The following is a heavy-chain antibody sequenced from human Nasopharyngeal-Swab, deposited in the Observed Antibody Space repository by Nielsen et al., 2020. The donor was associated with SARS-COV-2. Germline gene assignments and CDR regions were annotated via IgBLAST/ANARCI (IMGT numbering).Heavy chain of an antibody. V-gene: IGHV3-43*02. CDR2: ISGDGGST. CDR1: GFTFDDYA. Sequence: GESLKISCAASGFTFDDYAMHWVRQAPGKGLEWVSLISGDGGSTYYADSVKGRFTISRDNSKNSLYLQMNSLRAEDTAVYYCARATTFLVEHFDYWGQGTLVTVSS. J-gene: IGHJ4*02. D-gene: IGHD1-1*01. CDR3: ARATTFLVEHFDY.